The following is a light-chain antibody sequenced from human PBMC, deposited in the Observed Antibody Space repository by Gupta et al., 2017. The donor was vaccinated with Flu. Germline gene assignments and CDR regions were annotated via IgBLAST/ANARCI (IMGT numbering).Light chain of an antibody. J-gene: IGKJ3*01. CDR2: AAS. CDR1: QSISSY. V-gene: IGKV1-39*01. CDR3: QQSYSTPST. Sequence: DIQMTQSPSSLSASVGDRVTITCRASQSISSYLNWYQQKPGKDPKLLIYAASSLQSGVPSRFSGSGSGTDFTLTISSLQPEYFATYYCQQSYSTPSTFGPGTKVDIK.